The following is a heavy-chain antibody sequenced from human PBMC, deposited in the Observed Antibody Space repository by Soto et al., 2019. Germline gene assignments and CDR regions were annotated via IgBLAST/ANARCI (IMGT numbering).Heavy chain of an antibody. CDR3: AKQNGGSTRWFSDF. CDR2: ITLSGSST. D-gene: IGHD2-15*01. Sequence: EVQLLESGGGLVQPGGSLRLSCAASGFTFRNYVMSWVRQAPGKGLEWVSDITLSGSSTYYADSVKGRFTISRDNSNNNLFLHMSSLRAEDTAIYYCAKQNGGSTRWFSDFWGQGTLVTVSS. J-gene: IGHJ4*02. V-gene: IGHV3-23*01. CDR1: GFTFRNYV.